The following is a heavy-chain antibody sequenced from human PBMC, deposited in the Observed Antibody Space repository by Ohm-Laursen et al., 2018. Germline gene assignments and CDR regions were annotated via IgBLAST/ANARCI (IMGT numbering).Heavy chain of an antibody. J-gene: IGHJ5*02. CDR1: GGSFSGYY. CDR3: VLYSSFSVS. V-gene: IGHV4-34*01. D-gene: IGHD6-6*01. CDR2: INHSGST. Sequence: GTLSLTCAVYGGSFSGYYWSWIRQPPGKGLEWIGEINHSGSTNYNPSLKSRVTISVDPSKNQFSLKLNSLTAADTALYYCVLYSSFSVSWGQGTLVTVSS.